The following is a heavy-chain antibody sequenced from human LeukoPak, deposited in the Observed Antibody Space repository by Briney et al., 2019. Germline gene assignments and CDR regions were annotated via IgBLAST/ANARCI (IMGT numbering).Heavy chain of an antibody. CDR1: GGSISSYY. CDR2: IYYSGST. J-gene: IGHJ4*02. Sequence: PSETLSLTCTVSGGSISSYYWSWIRQPPGKGLEWIGYIYYSGSTNYNPSLKSRVTISVDTSKNQFSLKLSSVTAADTAVYYCARHVSTVTTEDLFDYWGQGTLVTVSS. CDR3: ARHVSTVTTEDLFDY. D-gene: IGHD4-17*01. V-gene: IGHV4-59*08.